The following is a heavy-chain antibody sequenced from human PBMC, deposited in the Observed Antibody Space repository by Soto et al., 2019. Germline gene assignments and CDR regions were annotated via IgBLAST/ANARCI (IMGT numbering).Heavy chain of an antibody. CDR3: AKARFRDSSMFLLDY. D-gene: IGHD6-19*01. Sequence: EVQLLESGGGLVQPGGSLRLSCAASGFTFSSYAMSWVRQAPGKGLEWVSAISGSGGSTYYADSVKGRFTISRDNSKNTLYLQMNSLRAEDTAVYYCAKARFRDSSMFLLDYWVQGTLVTVSS. J-gene: IGHJ4*02. V-gene: IGHV3-23*01. CDR2: ISGSGGST. CDR1: GFTFSSYA.